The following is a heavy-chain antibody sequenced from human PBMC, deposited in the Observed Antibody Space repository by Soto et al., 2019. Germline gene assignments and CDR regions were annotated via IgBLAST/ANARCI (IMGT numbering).Heavy chain of an antibody. CDR1: GFTLREYC. V-gene: IGHV3-74*01. CDR3: ARDPAPSGWYDY. J-gene: IGHJ4*02. Sequence: PVGSLRLSCAASGFTLREYCMHWVRQAPVKGLVWVSLINSDGSSTTYADSVKGRFIISRDSAKNTLYLQMNRLRAEDTALYYCARDPAPSGWYDYWGQGTLVTVSS. D-gene: IGHD6-19*01. CDR2: INSDGSST.